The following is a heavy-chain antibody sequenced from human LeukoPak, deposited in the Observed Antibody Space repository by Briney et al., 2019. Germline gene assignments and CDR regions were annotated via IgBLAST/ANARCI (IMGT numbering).Heavy chain of an antibody. Sequence: PGGSLRLSCTASGFTFGDYAMSWVRQAPGKGLEWVANIKQDGSEKYYVDSVKGRFTISRDNAKNSLYLQMNSLRAEDTAVYYCAREIAAAGPFDYWGQGTLVTVSS. D-gene: IGHD6-13*01. CDR3: AREIAAAGPFDY. V-gene: IGHV3-7*03. CDR2: IKQDGSEK. CDR1: GFTFGDYA. J-gene: IGHJ4*02.